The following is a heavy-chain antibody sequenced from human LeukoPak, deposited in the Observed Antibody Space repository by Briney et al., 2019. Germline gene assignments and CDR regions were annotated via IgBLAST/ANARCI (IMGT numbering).Heavy chain of an antibody. CDR1: GGSISSGSYY. CDR3: ARAGSDSSDPFDY. J-gene: IGHJ4*02. V-gene: IGHV4-61*02. CDR2: IYTSGST. Sequence: SETLSLTCTVSGGSISSGSYYWSWIRQPAGKGLEWIGRIYTSGSTNYNPSLKSRVTISVDTSKNQFSLKLSSVTAADTAVYYCARAGSDSSDPFDYWGQGTLVTVSS. D-gene: IGHD1-1*01.